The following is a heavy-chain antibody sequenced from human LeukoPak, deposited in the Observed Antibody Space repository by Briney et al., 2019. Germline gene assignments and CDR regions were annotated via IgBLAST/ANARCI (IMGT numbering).Heavy chain of an antibody. CDR1: GFTFSSYA. D-gene: IGHD3-22*01. CDR3: ARDGDSSGYYALYYYYYMDV. V-gene: IGHV3-30-3*01. J-gene: IGHJ6*03. Sequence: TGGSLRLSCAASGFTFSSYAMHWVRQAPGKGLEWVAVISYDGSNKYYADSVKGRFTISRDNSKNTLYLQMNSLRAEDTAVYYCARDGDSSGYYALYYYYYMDVWGKGTTVTVSS. CDR2: ISYDGSNK.